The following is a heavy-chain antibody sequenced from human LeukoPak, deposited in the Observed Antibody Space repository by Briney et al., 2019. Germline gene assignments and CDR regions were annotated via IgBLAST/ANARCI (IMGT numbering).Heavy chain of an antibody. J-gene: IGHJ6*03. CDR1: GYTFTNYY. CDR2: IIPIFGTA. D-gene: IGHD2-15*01. V-gene: IGHV1-69*06. Sequence: SVKVSCKASGYTFTNYYIHWVRQAPGQGLEWMGGIIPIFGTANYAQKFQGRATITADKSTSTAYMELSSMRSEDTAVYYCARDGVKRCSGGSCYLNNYYYYYMDVWGKGTTVTVSS. CDR3: ARDGVKRCSGGSCYLNNYYYYYMDV.